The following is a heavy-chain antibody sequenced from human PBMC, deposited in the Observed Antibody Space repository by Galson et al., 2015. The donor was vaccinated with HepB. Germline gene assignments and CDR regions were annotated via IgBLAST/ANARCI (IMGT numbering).Heavy chain of an antibody. CDR2: IDPSSSYT. CDR1: GYTFTAFW. D-gene: IGHD3-10*01. V-gene: IGHV5-10-1*01. J-gene: IGHJ4*02. Sequence: QSGAEVTKPGESLRLSCMASGYTFTAFWITWVRQIPGTGMEWLGRIDPSSSYTDYRRSYRGPVTFSADKSITTAYLQWSSLKASDTAMYYCASRHSYFRSGTWYNVSDYWGQGTLVTVSS. CDR3: ASRHSYFRSGTWYNVSDY.